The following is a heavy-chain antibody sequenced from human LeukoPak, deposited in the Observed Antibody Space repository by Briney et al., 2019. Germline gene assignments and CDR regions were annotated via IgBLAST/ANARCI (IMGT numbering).Heavy chain of an antibody. CDR3: ARLLDYDSSGSTYYFDY. V-gene: IGHV1-46*01. CDR2: INPSGGST. D-gene: IGHD3-22*01. CDR1: GYTFTSYY. J-gene: IGHJ4*02. Sequence: ASVKVSCKASGYTFTSYYMHWVRQAPGQGLEWMGIINPSGGSTSYAQKFQGRVTMTRDMSTSTVYMELSSLRAEDTAVYYCARLLDYDSSGSTYYFDYWGQGTLVTVCS.